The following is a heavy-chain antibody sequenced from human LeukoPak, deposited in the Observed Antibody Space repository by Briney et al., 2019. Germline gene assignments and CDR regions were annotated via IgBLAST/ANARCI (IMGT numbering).Heavy chain of an antibody. V-gene: IGHV3-48*01. CDR2: ISSSSSTI. J-gene: IGHJ4*02. D-gene: IGHD3-3*01. CDR1: GFTFSSYW. Sequence: PGGSLRLSCAASGFTFSSYWMSWVRQAPGKGLEWVSYISSSSSTIYYADSVKGRFTISRDNAKNSLYLQMNSLRAEDTAVYYCARGDRSAYYDFWSGYSFDYWGQGTLVTVSS. CDR3: ARGDRSAYYDFWSGYSFDY.